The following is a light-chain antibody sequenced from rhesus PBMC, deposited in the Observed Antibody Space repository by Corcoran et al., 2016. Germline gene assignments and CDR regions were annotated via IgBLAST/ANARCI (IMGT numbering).Light chain of an antibody. Sequence: DIQMTQSPSSMSASLGDRGSITCRASKSVNNYLNWYQQKPGKAPQLLSFKASSLERGVPSRLSGSGAGTDYNLTISSLQPEDLATYYCQHAYGTPFTFGPGTKLEIK. CDR1: KSVNNY. J-gene: IGKJ3*01. CDR3: QHAYGTPFT. CDR2: KAS. V-gene: IGKV1-74*01.